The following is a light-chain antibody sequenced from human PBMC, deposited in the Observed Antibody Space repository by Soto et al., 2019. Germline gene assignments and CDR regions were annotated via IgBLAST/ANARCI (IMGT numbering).Light chain of an antibody. CDR3: SSYTSSSTPN. CDR2: EVS. J-gene: IGLJ1*01. CDR1: SSDVGGYNY. Sequence: QSVLTQPASVSGSPGQSITISCTGTSSDVGGYNYVSWYQQHPGKAPKLMIYEVSNRPSGVSNRFSGSKSGNTASLTISGLQAEDEADYYCSSYTSSSTPNFGTGTRSPS. V-gene: IGLV2-14*01.